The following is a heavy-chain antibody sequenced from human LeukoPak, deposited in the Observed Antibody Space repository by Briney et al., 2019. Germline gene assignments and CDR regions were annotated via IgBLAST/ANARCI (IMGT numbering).Heavy chain of an antibody. V-gene: IGHV3-23*01. CDR2: ISGSGGST. Sequence: GGSLRLSCAASGFTFSSYGMSWVRQAPGKGLEWVSAISGSGGSTYYADSVKGRFTISRDNSKNTLYLQMNSLRAEDTAVYYCAKDSSYYYDSSGYSAFDYWGQGTLVTVSS. D-gene: IGHD3-22*01. CDR3: AKDSSYYYDSSGYSAFDY. J-gene: IGHJ4*02. CDR1: GFTFSSYG.